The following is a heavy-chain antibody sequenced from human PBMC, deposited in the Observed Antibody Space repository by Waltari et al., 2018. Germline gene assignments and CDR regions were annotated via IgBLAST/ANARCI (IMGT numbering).Heavy chain of an antibody. CDR3: ARGPYCSSTSCYRWGWFDP. J-gene: IGHJ5*02. Sequence: QVQLQQWGAGLLKPSETLSLTCAVYGGSFSAYYWSWIRQPPGKGLEWIGEINHSGSTNYNPSLKSRVTISVDTSKNQFSLKLSSVTAADTAVYYCARGPYCSSTSCYRWGWFDPWGQGTLVTVSS. CDR1: GGSFSAYY. D-gene: IGHD2-2*02. V-gene: IGHV4-34*01. CDR2: INHSGST.